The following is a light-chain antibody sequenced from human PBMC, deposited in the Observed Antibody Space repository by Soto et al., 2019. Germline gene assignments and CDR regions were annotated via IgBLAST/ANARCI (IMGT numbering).Light chain of an antibody. CDR1: QSVSSY. Sequence: EIVLTQSPATLSLSPGERATLSCRASQSVSSYLAWYQQKLGQAPRLLIYDASNRATGIPARFSGSGSGTDFTLTISSLEPEDFAVYYCQQRSNWPLTFGVGTKVEIK. CDR3: QQRSNWPLT. V-gene: IGKV3-11*01. J-gene: IGKJ4*01. CDR2: DAS.